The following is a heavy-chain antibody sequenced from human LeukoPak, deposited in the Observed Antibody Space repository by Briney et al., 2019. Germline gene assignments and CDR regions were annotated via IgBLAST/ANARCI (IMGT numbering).Heavy chain of an antibody. D-gene: IGHD3-10*01. CDR1: GFTFSTYW. Sequence: GGSLRLSCAASGFTFSTYWMHWVRQAPGKGLVWVSCINSDGSSPSYADSVKGRFTISRDNAKNTVYLQMNSLRAEDTAVYYCARDPYYGSGKYYHGMDLWGQGTTVTVSS. CDR2: INSDGSSP. V-gene: IGHV3-74*01. CDR3: ARDPYYGSGKYYHGMDL. J-gene: IGHJ6*02.